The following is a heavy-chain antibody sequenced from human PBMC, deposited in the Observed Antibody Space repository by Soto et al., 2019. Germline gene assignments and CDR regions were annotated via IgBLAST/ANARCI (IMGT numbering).Heavy chain of an antibody. CDR3: ARVAGHIVVVTNFDY. D-gene: IGHD2-21*02. V-gene: IGHV1-2*02. J-gene: IGHJ4*02. CDR1: GYTFTGYY. Sequence: ASVEVSCKASGYTFTGYYMHWVRQAPGQGLEWMGWINPNSGGTNYAQKFQGRVTMTRDTSISTAYMELSRLRSDDTAVYYCARVAGHIVVVTNFDYWGQGTLVTVSS. CDR2: INPNSGGT.